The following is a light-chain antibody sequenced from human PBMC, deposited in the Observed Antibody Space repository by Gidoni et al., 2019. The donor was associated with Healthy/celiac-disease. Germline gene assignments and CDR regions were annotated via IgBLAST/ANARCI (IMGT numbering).Light chain of an antibody. V-gene: IGKV1-39*01. CDR3: QQSYSPALT. J-gene: IGKJ4*01. Sequence: DIQLTQSPSSLSASVGDRVTITCRASQSISSYLNWYQQKPGKAPKLLIYAASSLQSGVPSRFSGSGSWTDFTLTISSLQPEDFATYYCQQSYSPALTFGGXTKVEIK. CDR1: QSISSY. CDR2: AAS.